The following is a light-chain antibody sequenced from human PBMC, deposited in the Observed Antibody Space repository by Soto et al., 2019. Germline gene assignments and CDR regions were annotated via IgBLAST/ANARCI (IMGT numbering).Light chain of an antibody. CDR1: QSVSSSN. Sequence: EIVLTQSPGTLSLSPGDRATLSCRASQSVSSSNLAWYQQKPGQAHRLLIYGASSRATGIPDRFSGSASGTDITLTITRLEPEDFAVYYCQQYGDSPLTFGGGTKVEIK. CDR3: QQYGDSPLT. CDR2: GAS. J-gene: IGKJ4*01. V-gene: IGKV3-20*01.